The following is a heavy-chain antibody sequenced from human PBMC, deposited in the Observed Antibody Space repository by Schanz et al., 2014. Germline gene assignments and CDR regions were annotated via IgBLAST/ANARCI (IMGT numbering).Heavy chain of an antibody. J-gene: IGHJ4*02. V-gene: IGHV3-23*01. CDR3: AKDISDTSGKDDY. Sequence: EVQLLESGGGLVQPGGSLRLSCSASTFTFDHYAMTWVRQAPGKGLEWVAAVSSRGDEIKYADSVRGRFTISRDNSKNTLFLQMNSLRVEDSAIYYCAKDISDTSGKDDYWGQGTLVTVSS. CDR2: VSSRGDEI. D-gene: IGHD3-22*01. CDR1: TFTFDHYA.